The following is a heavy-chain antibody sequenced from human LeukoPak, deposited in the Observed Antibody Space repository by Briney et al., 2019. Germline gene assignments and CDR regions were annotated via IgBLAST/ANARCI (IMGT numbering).Heavy chain of an antibody. CDR3: ARTRITIFGVVIPDAFDI. Sequence: PSETLSLTCTVSGGSISSYYWSWSRQPPGKGLEWIGYIYYSGSTNYNPSLKSRVTISVDTSKNQFSLKLSSVTAADTAVYYCARTRITIFGVVIPDAFDIWGQGTMVTVSS. J-gene: IGHJ3*02. CDR1: GGSISSYY. V-gene: IGHV4-59*01. D-gene: IGHD3-3*01. CDR2: IYYSGST.